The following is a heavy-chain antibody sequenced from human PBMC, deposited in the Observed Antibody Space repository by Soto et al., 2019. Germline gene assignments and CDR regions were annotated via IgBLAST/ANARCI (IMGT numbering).Heavy chain of an antibody. CDR2: INAGNGNT. D-gene: IGHD2-2*01. CDR1: GYTFASFA. V-gene: IGHV1-3*01. Sequence: GASVKVSCKASGYTFASFAMHWVRQAPGQRLEWMGWINAGNGNTKYLQKFQGRVTITRDTSASIAYMELSSLRSEDTAVYYCARDDGYQPGNLYNWFDPWGQGTLVTVSS. J-gene: IGHJ5*02. CDR3: ARDDGYQPGNLYNWFDP.